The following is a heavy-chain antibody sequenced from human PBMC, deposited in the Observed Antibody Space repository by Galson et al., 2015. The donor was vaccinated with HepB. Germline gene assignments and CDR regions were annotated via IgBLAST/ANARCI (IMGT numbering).Heavy chain of an antibody. CDR3: ASPFCIGGNCYPLWY. D-gene: IGHD2-15*01. CDR1: GFTVSKSY. CDR2: IYSGGHA. J-gene: IGHJ4*02. Sequence: SLRLSCAVSGFTVSKSYVSWVRQAPGKGLEWLSVIYSGGHAFYADYVQGRFTISRDTSKNTVYPQMRSLRAEDTAVYYCASPFCIGGNCYPLWYWGQGTLVTVSS. V-gene: IGHV3-53*01.